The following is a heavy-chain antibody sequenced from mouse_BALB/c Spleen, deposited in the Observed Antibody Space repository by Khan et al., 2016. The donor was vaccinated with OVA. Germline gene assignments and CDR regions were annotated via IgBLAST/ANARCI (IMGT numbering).Heavy chain of an antibody. Sequence: DVMLVESGGGLVKPGGSLKLSCAASGFTFSSYAVSWIRQTPEKRLEWVASINSGGSTYYPDSVKGRFTISRDEARNILYLQMSSLRSEDTAMYYCTRLVDYWGQGTSVTVSS. CDR1: GFTFSSYA. CDR2: INSGGST. V-gene: IGHV5-6-5*01. J-gene: IGHJ4*01. CDR3: TRLVDY.